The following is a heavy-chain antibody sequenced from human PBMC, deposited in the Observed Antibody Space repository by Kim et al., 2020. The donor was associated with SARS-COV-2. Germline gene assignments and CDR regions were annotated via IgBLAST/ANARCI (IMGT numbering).Heavy chain of an antibody. CDR2: ISWNSGSI. Sequence: GGSLRLSCAASGFTFEDYPMHWVRQAPGKGLEWVSGISWNSGSIGYADSVKGRFTISRDNAKNSLYLQMNSLRAEDTALYYCAKAQLWFGELLNAFDIWGQGTMVTVSS. D-gene: IGHD3-10*01. CDR1: GFTFEDYP. V-gene: IGHV3-9*01. J-gene: IGHJ3*02. CDR3: AKAQLWFGELLNAFDI.